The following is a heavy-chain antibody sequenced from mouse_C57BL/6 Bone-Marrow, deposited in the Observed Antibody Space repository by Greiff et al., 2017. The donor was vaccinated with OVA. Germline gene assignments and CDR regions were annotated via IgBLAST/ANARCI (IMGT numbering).Heavy chain of an antibody. Sequence: SGAELVRPGASVTLSCKASGYTFTDYEMHWVKQTPVHGLEWIGAIDPETGGTAYNQKFKGKAILTADKSSSTAYMELRSLTSEDSAVYYFTRGYSNYYAMDYWGQGTAVTVSS. CDR3: TRGYSNYYAMDY. V-gene: IGHV1-15*01. CDR1: GYTFTDYE. D-gene: IGHD2-5*01. CDR2: IDPETGGT. J-gene: IGHJ4*01.